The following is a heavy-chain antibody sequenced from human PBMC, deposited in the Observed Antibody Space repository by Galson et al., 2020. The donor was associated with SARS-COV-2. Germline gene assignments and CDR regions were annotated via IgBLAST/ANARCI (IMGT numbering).Heavy chain of an antibody. J-gene: IGHJ5*02. CDR1: GGSISSSSYY. CDR3: ARRDGSGSYINWFDP. D-gene: IGHD3-10*01. V-gene: IGHV4-39*01. Sequence: ETSETLSLTCTVSGGSISSSSYYWGWIRQPPGKGLEWIGSIYYSGSTYYNPSLKSRVTISVDTSKNQFSLKLSSVTAADTAVYYCARRDGSGSYINWFDPWGQGTLVTVSS. CDR2: IYYSGST.